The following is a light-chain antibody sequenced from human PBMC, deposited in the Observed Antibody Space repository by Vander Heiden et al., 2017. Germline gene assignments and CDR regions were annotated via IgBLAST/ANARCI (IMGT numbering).Light chain of an antibody. CDR1: QSISSY. J-gene: IGKJ2*01. CDR2: AAS. Sequence: DIQMPQSPSSLSASVGDRVTITCRASQSISSYLNWYQQKPGKAPELLIYAASSLQSGVPSRFSGSGSGTDFTLTISSLQPEDFATYYCQQSYSTPPYTFGQGTKLEIK. V-gene: IGKV1-39*01. CDR3: QQSYSTPPYT.